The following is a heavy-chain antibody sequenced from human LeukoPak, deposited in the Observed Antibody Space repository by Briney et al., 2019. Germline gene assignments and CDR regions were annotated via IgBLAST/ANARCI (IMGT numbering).Heavy chain of an antibody. V-gene: IGHV3-21*04. CDR1: GFTFSSYS. D-gene: IGHD1-26*01. CDR2: ISSSSSYI. J-gene: IGHJ4*02. CDR3: AKIVELRNNDY. Sequence: GGSLRLSCAASGFTFSSYSMNWVRQAPAKGLEWVSSISSSSSYIYYADSVKGRFTISRDNAKNSLYLQMNSLRAEDTAVYYCAKIVELRNNDYWGQGTLVTVSS.